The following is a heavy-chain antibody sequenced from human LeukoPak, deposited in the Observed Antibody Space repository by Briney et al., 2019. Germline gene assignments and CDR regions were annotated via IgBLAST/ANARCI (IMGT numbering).Heavy chain of an antibody. J-gene: IGHJ4*02. CDR1: GYTFTSYA. D-gene: IGHD6-13*01. CDR2: INAGNGNT. V-gene: IGHV1-3*01. CDR3: ARDCSLAAGTFDY. Sequence: GASVKVSCKASGYTFTSYAMHWVRQATGQRLEWMGWINAGNGNTKYSQKFQGRVTITRDTSASTAYMELSSLRSEDTAVYYCARDCSLAAGTFDYWGQGTLVTVSS.